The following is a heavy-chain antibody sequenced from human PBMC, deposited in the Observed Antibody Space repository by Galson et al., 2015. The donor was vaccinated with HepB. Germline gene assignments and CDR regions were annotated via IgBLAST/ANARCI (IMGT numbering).Heavy chain of an antibody. D-gene: IGHD3-10*01. Sequence: SVKVSCKASGYTFSGYYMRWVRQAPGQGLEWMGWINPNSGGTNYAQKLQGRVTMTRDTSISTAYMELRSLRSDDTAVYYCARREEVIWFGWFDHWGQGTLVTVSS. CDR2: INPNSGGT. J-gene: IGHJ5*02. CDR3: ARREEVIWFGWFDH. V-gene: IGHV1-2*02. CDR1: GYTFSGYY.